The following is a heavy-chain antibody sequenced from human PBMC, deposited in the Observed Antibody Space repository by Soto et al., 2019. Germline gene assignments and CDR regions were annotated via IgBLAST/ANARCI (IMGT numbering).Heavy chain of an antibody. CDR2: INNGGGT. CDR1: QYTFSNYY. D-gene: IGHD3-9*01. Sequence: WASVKVSCKASQYTFSNYYLHWVRQAPGQRPEWMGWINNGGGTIYAQDFQGRLSMTRDTSITTAYMELSRLSSDDTAFYYCATRSDWSPLIDYWGQGTLVTVSS. J-gene: IGHJ4*02. CDR3: ATRSDWSPLIDY. V-gene: IGHV1-2*02.